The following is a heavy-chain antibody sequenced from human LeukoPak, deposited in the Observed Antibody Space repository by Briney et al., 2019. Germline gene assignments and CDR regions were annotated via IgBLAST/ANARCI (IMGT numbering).Heavy chain of an antibody. D-gene: IGHD3-10*01. V-gene: IGHV3-11*01. J-gene: IGHJ4*02. CDR3: ARVSGYYGSGSKTCYFDY. Sequence: GGSLRLSCAASGFTFSDYYMSWIRQAPGKGLEWVSYISSSGSTIYYADSVKGRFTISRDNAKNSLYLQMNSLRAEDTAVYYCARVSGYYGSGSKTCYFDYWGQGTLVTVSS. CDR1: GFTFSDYY. CDR2: ISSSGSTI.